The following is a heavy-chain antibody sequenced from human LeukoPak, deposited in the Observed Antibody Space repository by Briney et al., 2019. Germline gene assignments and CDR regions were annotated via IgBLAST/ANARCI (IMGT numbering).Heavy chain of an antibody. Sequence: SVKVSCKASGGTFSSYAISWVRQAPGQGLEWMGGIIPIFGTANYAQKFQGRVTITADKSTSTAYMELSSLRSEDTAVYYCARDLPYYYYMDVWGKGTTVTVSS. CDR2: IIPIFGTA. J-gene: IGHJ6*03. CDR1: GGTFSSYA. CDR3: ARDLPYYYYMDV. V-gene: IGHV1-69*06.